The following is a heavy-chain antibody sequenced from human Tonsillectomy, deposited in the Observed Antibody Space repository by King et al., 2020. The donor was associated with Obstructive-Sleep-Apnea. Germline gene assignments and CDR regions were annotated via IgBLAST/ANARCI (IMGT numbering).Heavy chain of an antibody. V-gene: IGHV4-39*07. Sequence: LQLQESGPGLVKPSETLSLTCTVSGGSISSSSYYWGWIRQPPGKGLEWIGSIYYSGSTYYNPSLKSRVTISVDKSKNQFSLKRSSVTAADTAVYYCARNTHWFDPWGQGTLVTVSS. J-gene: IGHJ5*02. CDR3: ARNTHWFDP. CDR2: IYYSGST. CDR1: GGSISSSSYY. D-gene: IGHD2-15*01.